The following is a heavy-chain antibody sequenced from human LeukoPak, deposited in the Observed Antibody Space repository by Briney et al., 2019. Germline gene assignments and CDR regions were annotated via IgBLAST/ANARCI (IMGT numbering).Heavy chain of an antibody. Sequence: SETLSLTCTVSGGSISSYYWSWIRQPPGKGLEWIGYIYYSGSTNYNPSLKSRVTISVDTSKNQFSLKLSSVTAADTAVYYCARAITYYYDSSGYYWPPAHDYWGQGTLVTVSS. CDR1: GGSISSYY. CDR2: IYYSGST. J-gene: IGHJ4*02. V-gene: IGHV4-59*01. D-gene: IGHD3-22*01. CDR3: ARAITYYYDSSGYYWPPAHDY.